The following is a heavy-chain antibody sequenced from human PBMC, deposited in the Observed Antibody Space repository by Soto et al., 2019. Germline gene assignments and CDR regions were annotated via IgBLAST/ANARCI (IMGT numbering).Heavy chain of an antibody. J-gene: IGHJ3*02. CDR3: AKDVLTGPRACDI. V-gene: IGHV3-23*01. CDR2: ISGSGGTT. D-gene: IGHD3-16*01. CDR1: GFIFSSYA. Sequence: TGGSLRLSCAASGFIFSSYAMSWVRQAPGKGLEWVSAISGSGGTTYYADSVKGRFTISRDNSKNRLYLQMNILRAEDTAVYYCAKDVLTGPRACDIWGQGTMVTVS.